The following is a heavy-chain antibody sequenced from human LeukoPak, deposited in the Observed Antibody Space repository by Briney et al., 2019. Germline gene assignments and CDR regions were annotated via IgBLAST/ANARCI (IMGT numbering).Heavy chain of an antibody. CDR3: ARYNSGWPFDY. D-gene: IGHD6-19*01. CDR2: INPNSGDT. Sequence: GASVKVSCTASGYTFTSYYMHWVRQAPGQGLEWMGWINPNSGDTNYAQKFQGRVTMTWDTSISTAYMDLSRLRSDDTAVYYCARYNSGWPFDYWGQGTLVTVSS. V-gene: IGHV1-2*02. J-gene: IGHJ4*02. CDR1: GYTFTSYY.